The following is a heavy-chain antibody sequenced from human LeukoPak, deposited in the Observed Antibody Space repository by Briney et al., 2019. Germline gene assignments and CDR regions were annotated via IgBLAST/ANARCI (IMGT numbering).Heavy chain of an antibody. J-gene: IGHJ3*01. D-gene: IGHD2-2*01. V-gene: IGHV3-23*01. CDR3: ARCTASCYANAFDV. CDR1: GFSFNNNA. Sequence: SGGSLRLSCAASGFSFNNNAMSWVRLAPGKGLEWVSAINGGGDATEYADSVKGRFTISRDNSKKTLYLQMNSLRPEDTAVYYCARCTASCYANAFDVWGQGTLLTVSS. CDR2: INGGGDAT.